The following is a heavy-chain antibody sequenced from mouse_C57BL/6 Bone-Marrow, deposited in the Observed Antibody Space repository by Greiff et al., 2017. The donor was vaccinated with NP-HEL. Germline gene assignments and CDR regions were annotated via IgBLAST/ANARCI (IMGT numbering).Heavy chain of an antibody. J-gene: IGHJ3*01. CDR1: GYTFTSYW. Sequence: VKLVESGAELVKPGASVKLSCKASGYTFTSYWMHWVKQRPGQGLEWIGMIHPNSGSTNYNEKFKSKATLTVDKSSSTAYMQLSSLTSEDSAVYYCARQLRPAWFAYWGQGTLVTVSA. CDR3: ARQLRPAWFAY. V-gene: IGHV1-64*01. CDR2: IHPNSGST. D-gene: IGHD3-2*02.